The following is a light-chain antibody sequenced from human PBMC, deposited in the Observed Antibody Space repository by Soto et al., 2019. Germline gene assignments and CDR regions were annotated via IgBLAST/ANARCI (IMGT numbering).Light chain of an antibody. CDR1: QSVSNW. Sequence: DIQMTQSPSTLSASVEDRVTITCRASQSVSNWLAWYQQKPGKAPNLLIYKASSLEGGVASRFSGSGSGTEFTLTISSLQPDDFATYHCQQYNTYSYTFGQGTKVDSK. V-gene: IGKV1-5*03. CDR2: KAS. J-gene: IGKJ2*01. CDR3: QQYNTYSYT.